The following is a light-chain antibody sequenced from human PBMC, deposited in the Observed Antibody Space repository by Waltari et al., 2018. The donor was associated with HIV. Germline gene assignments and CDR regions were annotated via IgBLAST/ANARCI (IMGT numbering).Light chain of an antibody. V-gene: IGKV3-20*01. CDR2: GAS. Sequence: EILLTQSPGTLSLSPGERVTLSCRASKNITSSYLAWYQQKPGQPPRLLIYGASTRATGIGDRFSGSGSGTDFTLSISRLEPKDYAVYGNSPVTFGGGTTVEIK. CDR1: KNITSSY. J-gene: IGKJ4*01. CDR3: SPVT.